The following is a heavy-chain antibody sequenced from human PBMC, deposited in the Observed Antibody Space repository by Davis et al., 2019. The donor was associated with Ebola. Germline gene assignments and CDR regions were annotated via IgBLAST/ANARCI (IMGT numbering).Heavy chain of an antibody. Sequence: MPSETLSLTCAVYGGSFSGYYWSWIRQPPGKGLEWIGYIYYSGSTNYNPSLKSRVTISVDTSKNQFSLKLSSVTAADTAVYYCATMGGDYIWGSYYFDYWGQGTLVTVSS. J-gene: IGHJ4*02. V-gene: IGHV4-59*01. CDR2: IYYSGST. D-gene: IGHD3-16*01. CDR1: GGSFSGYY. CDR3: ATMGGDYIWGSYYFDY.